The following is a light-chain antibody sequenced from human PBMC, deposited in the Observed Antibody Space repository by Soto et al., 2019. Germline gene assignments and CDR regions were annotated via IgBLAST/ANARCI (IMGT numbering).Light chain of an antibody. CDR1: QSIITY. CDR3: QLSYSTPLT. V-gene: IGKV1-39*01. CDR2: AAS. Sequence: IQTTQSPSSLPASVGDRVTITCRASQSIITYLNWYQQKPGKAPNLLIYAASTLQSGVPSRFSGSGFGTDFSLTISSLQPEDFATYYCQLSYSTPLTFGGGTKVDI. J-gene: IGKJ4*01.